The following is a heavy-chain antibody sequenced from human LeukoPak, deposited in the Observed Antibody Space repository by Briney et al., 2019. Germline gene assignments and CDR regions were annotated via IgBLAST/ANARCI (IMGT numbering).Heavy chain of an antibody. Sequence: PSETLSLTCTVSGGSISSYYWSWIRQPPGKGLEWIGYIYYSGSTNYNPSLKSRATISVDTSKNQFSLKLSSVTAADTAVYYCARAFNRAYYYGDYYYMDVWGKGTTVTISS. D-gene: IGHD3-10*01. CDR3: ARAFNRAYYYGDYYYMDV. J-gene: IGHJ6*03. CDR1: GGSISSYY. CDR2: IYYSGST. V-gene: IGHV4-59*01.